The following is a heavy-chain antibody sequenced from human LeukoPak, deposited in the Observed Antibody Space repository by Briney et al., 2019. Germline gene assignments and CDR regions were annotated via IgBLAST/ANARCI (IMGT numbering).Heavy chain of an antibody. Sequence: GGSLRLSCAASGFTFSIYAMSWVRQAPGKGLEWISVISGSGDSTHYADSVKGRFTISRDNSRNTLYLQMDSLRAEGTAVYYCASGTWGQGTLVTVSS. CDR3: ASGT. CDR2: ISGSGDST. V-gene: IGHV3-23*01. D-gene: IGHD1-26*01. CDR1: GFTFSIYA. J-gene: IGHJ5*02.